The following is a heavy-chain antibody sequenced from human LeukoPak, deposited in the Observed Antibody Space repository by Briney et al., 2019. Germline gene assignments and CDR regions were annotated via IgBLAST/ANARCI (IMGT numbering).Heavy chain of an antibody. CDR3: ARQSSRSFDS. V-gene: IGHV4-4*09. CDR1: GGSISSYY. Sequence: SETLSLTCTVSGGSISSYYWSWIRQPPGKGLDWIGYMYTSGSTNYNPSLKSRVTISVDTSKNQFSLKLSSVTAADTAVYYCARQSSRSFDSWGQGTLVTVSS. CDR2: MYTSGST. J-gene: IGHJ4*02.